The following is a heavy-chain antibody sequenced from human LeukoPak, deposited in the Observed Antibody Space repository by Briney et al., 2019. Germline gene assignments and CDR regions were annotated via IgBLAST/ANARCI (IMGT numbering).Heavy chain of an antibody. CDR3: ACIMLSWREFDC. Sequence: SETLSLTCTVSGGSISNGDHYWSWIRQHPGKGLEWIGHIYYSGSTYYNPSLMSLGTISVETSKNQFLLNLRSVSAAERDGYYCACIMLSWREFDCWGQGTLVTVSS. V-gene: IGHV4-31*01. D-gene: IGHD1-26*01. CDR1: GGSISNGDHY. J-gene: IGHJ4*02. CDR2: IYYSGST.